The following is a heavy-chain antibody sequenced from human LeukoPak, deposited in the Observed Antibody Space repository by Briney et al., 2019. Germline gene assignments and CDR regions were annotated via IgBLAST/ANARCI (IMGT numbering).Heavy chain of an antibody. CDR2: IKFDGSFT. CDR3: ARAHSYRYTSSWYYFDY. V-gene: IGHV3-74*01. CDR1: GFIFSNYW. Sequence: PGGSLRLSCAASGFIFSNYWMHWVRQVPGKGLVWVSRIKFDGSFTNYLDSVKGRFTISRDNAKNTLWLQMNSLRVDDTAVYYCARAHSYRYTSSWYYFDYWGQGALVTVSS. D-gene: IGHD6-13*01. J-gene: IGHJ4*02.